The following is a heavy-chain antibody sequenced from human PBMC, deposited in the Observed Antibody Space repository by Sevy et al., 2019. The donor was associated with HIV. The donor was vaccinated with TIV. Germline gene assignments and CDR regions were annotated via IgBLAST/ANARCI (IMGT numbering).Heavy chain of an antibody. CDR3: AKDGEYSSGWYTGYLDD. Sequence: GGSLRLSCVASGFTFSNYVMSWVRQAPGKGLEWVSAFSPSDDGGARTDYADSVRGWFTVSRDNSKNALYLQMNSLRVDDTGVYYCAKDGEYSSGWYTGYLDDWGQGSLVTVSS. CDR2: FSPSDDGGART. D-gene: IGHD6-19*01. V-gene: IGHV3-23*01. J-gene: IGHJ4*02. CDR1: GFTFSNYV.